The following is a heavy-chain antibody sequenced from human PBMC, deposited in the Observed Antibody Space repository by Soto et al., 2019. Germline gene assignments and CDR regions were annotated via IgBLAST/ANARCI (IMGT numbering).Heavy chain of an antibody. V-gene: IGHV3-23*01. CDR3: AKAMATITPYFDY. CDR1: GFTLSRYA. J-gene: IGHJ4*02. CDR2: ISGSGGST. D-gene: IGHD5-12*01. Sequence: GALRLPFAGSGFTLSRYAMILGRQAPGKGLEWVSAISGSGGSTYYADSVKGQFTISRDNSKNTLYLLRNSLRAEDTAVYYCAKAMATITPYFDYWGQGALVTVSS.